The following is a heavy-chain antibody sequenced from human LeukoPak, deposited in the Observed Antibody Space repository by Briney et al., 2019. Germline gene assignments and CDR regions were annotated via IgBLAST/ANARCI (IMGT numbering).Heavy chain of an antibody. CDR3: ARDPLGTRPGFDY. CDR1: GFTFSNYV. V-gene: IGHV3-30*03. J-gene: IGHJ4*02. D-gene: IGHD1-1*01. CDR2: ISYDGSNK. Sequence: GGSLRLSCAASGFTFSNYVMSWVRQAPGKGLEWVAVISYDGSNKYYADSVKGRFTISRDNSRNTLYLQMNSLRAEDTAVYYCARDPLGTRPGFDYWGQGTLVTVSS.